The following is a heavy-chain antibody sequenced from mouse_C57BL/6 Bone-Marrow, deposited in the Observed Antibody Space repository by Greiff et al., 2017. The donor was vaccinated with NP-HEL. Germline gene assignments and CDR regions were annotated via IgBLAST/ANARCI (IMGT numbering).Heavy chain of an antibody. CDR1: GFTFSDYY. Sequence: DVKLVESEGGLVQPGSSMKLSCTASGFTFSDYYMAWVRQVPEKGLEWVANINYDGSSTYYLDSLKSRFIISRDNAKNILYLQMSSLKSEDTATYYCARRSGGYYGSSYFDYWGQGTTLTVSS. V-gene: IGHV5-16*01. CDR3: ARRSGGYYGSSYFDY. J-gene: IGHJ2*01. CDR2: INYDGSST. D-gene: IGHD1-1*01.